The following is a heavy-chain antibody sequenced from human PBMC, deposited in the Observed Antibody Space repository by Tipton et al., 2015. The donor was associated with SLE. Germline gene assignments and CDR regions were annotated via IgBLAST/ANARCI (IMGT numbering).Heavy chain of an antibody. V-gene: IGHV4-59*08. CDR1: GGSISSNY. D-gene: IGHD2-21*02. J-gene: IGHJ6*02. CDR3: ARGLVTWRGAIVGVDV. Sequence: TLSLTCSVSGGSISSNYWIWIRQPPGKGLEWIGYISHGGGSNYNPSLKSQVTISIDTAKNQFSLKLTSVTAADTAVYYCARGLVTWRGAIVGVDVWGQGTTVNVSS. CDR2: ISHGGGS.